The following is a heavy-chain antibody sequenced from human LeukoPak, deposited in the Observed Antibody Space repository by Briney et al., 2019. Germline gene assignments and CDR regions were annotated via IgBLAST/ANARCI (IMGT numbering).Heavy chain of an antibody. CDR2: INHSGST. Sequence: SETLSLTCAVYGGSFSGYYWSWIRQPPGKGLEWIGEINHSGSTNYNPSLKSRVTISVDTSKNQFSLKLSSVTAADTAVYYCARTGDGYKSDYWGQGTLVTVSS. V-gene: IGHV4-34*01. J-gene: IGHJ4*02. CDR1: GGSFSGYY. CDR3: ARTGDGYKSDY. D-gene: IGHD5-24*01.